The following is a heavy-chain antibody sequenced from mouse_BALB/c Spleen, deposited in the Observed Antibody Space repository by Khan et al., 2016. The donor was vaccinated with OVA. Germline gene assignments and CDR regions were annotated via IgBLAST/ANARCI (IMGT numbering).Heavy chain of an antibody. CDR2: INTYTGEP. D-gene: IGHD2-14*01. CDR3: ARVGYNGTMDY. CDR1: GYTFTNYG. J-gene: IGHJ4*01. V-gene: IGHV9-3-1*01. Sequence: QIQLVQSGPELKKPGETVRISCKASGYTFTNYGMNWVKQAPGKGLMWMVWINTYTGEPTYGADFKGRFAFSLETSASTAYLQINNLKNEDTATFFCARVGYNGTMDYWGQGTSVTVSS.